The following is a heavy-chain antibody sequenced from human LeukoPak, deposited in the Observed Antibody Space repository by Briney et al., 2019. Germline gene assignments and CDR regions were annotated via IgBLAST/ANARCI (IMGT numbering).Heavy chain of an antibody. CDR1: GGSISSGGYS. V-gene: IGHV4-31*03. D-gene: IGHD1-26*01. Sequence: PSETLSLTCIVSGGSISSGGYSWSWIRQHPGKGLEWIGYIYYSGSTYYNPSLKSRVTISVDTSKNQFSLKLSSVTAADTAVYYCARDLGGSSHYWGQGTLVTVSS. CDR2: IYYSGST. J-gene: IGHJ4*02. CDR3: ARDLGGSSHY.